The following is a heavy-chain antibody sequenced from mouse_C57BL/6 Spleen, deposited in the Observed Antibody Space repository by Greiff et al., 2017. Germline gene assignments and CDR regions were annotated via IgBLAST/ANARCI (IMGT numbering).Heavy chain of an antibody. CDR3: ARSSAGLDY. CDR1: GFTFTDYY. Sequence: EVQVVESGGGLVQPGGSLSLSCAASGFTFTDYYMSWVRQPPGKALEWLGFIRNKANGYTTEYSASVKGRFTIYRDNSQSILYLQMNALRAEDSATYYCARSSAGLDYWGQGTTLTVSS. J-gene: IGHJ2*01. CDR2: IRNKANGYTT. V-gene: IGHV7-3*01.